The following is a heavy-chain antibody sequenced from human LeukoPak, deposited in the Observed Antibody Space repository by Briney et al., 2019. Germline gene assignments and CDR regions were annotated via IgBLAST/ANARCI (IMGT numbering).Heavy chain of an antibody. J-gene: IGHJ4*02. CDR3: VRVHPFYGWEH. CDR1: GFTFSSYW. Sequence: GGSLRLSCAASGFTFSSYWMHWVRQAPGKGLVWVSRINSDGSTTSYADSVRGRFTISRDNAKNKLFLQMNSLRAEDTAVYYCVRVHPFYGWEHWGQGTLVTVSS. D-gene: IGHD2/OR15-2a*01. CDR2: INSDGSTT. V-gene: IGHV3-74*01.